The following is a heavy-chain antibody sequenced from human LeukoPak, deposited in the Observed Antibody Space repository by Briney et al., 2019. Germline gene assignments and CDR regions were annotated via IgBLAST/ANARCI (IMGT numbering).Heavy chain of an antibody. CDR1: GYTLTELS. J-gene: IGHJ4*02. CDR2: FDPEDGET. CDR3: ATDLHYDSSGYDY. D-gene: IGHD3-22*01. Sequence: GASVKVSCKVSGYTLTELSMHWVRQAPGKGLEWMGGFDPEDGETIYAQKFQGRVTTTEDTSTDTAYMELSSLRSEDTAVYYCATDLHYDSSGYDYWGQGTLVTVSS. V-gene: IGHV1-24*01.